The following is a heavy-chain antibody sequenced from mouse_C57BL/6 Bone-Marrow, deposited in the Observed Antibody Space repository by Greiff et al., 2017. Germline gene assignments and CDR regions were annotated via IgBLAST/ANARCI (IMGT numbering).Heavy chain of an antibody. J-gene: IGHJ2*01. V-gene: IGHV1-42*01. CDR2: INPSTGGT. Sequence: VQLQQSGPELVKPGASVKISCKASGYSFTGYYMNWVKQSPEKSLEWIGEINPSTGGTTYNQKFKAKATLTVDKSSSTAYMQLKSLTSEDSAVYYCASHYFDYWGQGTTLTVSS. CDR3: ASHYFDY. CDR1: GYSFTGYY.